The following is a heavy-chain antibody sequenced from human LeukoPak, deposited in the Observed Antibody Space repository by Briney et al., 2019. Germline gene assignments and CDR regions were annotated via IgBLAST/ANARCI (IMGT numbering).Heavy chain of an antibody. J-gene: IGHJ4*02. CDR3: AKDKEMATLSYYFDY. CDR2: ISWNSGSI. CDR1: GFTFDDYA. V-gene: IGHV3-9*01. Sequence: PGRSLRLSCAASGFTFDDYAMHWVRQAPGKGLEWVSGISWNSGSIGYADSVKGRFTISRDNAKNSLCLQMNSLRAEDTALYYCAKDKEMATLSYYFDYWGQGTLVTVSS. D-gene: IGHD2-15*01.